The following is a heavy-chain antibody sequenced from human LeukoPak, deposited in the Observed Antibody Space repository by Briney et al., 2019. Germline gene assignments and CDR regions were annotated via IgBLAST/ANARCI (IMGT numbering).Heavy chain of an antibody. J-gene: IGHJ3*02. Sequence: PETLSLTCSVSGYSISSGDYWGWIRQPPGKGLEWIGNIFYSGSTYYSPSLKSRVTISLDTSRNQFSLKLNSVTAADTAVYYCAKSNGYGLVDIWGQGTMVTVSS. CDR1: GYSISSGDY. V-gene: IGHV4-38-2*02. D-gene: IGHD3-10*01. CDR3: AKSNGYGLVDI. CDR2: IFYSGST.